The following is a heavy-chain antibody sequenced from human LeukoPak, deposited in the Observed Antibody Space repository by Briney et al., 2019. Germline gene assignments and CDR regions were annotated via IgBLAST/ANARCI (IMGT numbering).Heavy chain of an antibody. J-gene: IGHJ4*02. CDR1: GFTFSSYW. V-gene: IGHV3-7*01. Sequence: TGGSLRLSCAASGFTFSSYWVTWVRQAPGKGLEWVANIKEDGGEKYYVDSVKGRFTISRDNAKNSVSLQMNSLRAEDTAVYYCARGPYCDGTSCQSSFDYWGQGALVTVSS. CDR2: IKEDGGEK. CDR3: ARGPYCDGTSCQSSFDY. D-gene: IGHD2-2*01.